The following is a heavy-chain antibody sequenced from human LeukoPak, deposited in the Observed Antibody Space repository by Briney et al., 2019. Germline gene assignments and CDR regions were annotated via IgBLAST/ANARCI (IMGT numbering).Heavy chain of an antibody. Sequence: GGSLRLSCAASGFTFSSYAMSWVRQAPGKGLEWVSAISGSGGSTYYADSVKGRFTISRDNSKNTLYLQMSSVRAEDTAVYYCAEDRYSSRFDYWGQGTLVTVSS. CDR3: AEDRYSSRFDY. J-gene: IGHJ4*02. D-gene: IGHD6-13*01. V-gene: IGHV3-23*01. CDR1: GFTFSSYA. CDR2: ISGSGGST.